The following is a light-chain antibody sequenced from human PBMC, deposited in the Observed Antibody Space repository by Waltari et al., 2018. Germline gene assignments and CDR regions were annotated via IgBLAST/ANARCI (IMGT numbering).Light chain of an antibody. CDR2: PLS. Sequence: VLTKHPLSLPLTPRKAPSSACRARQVLLDSDDVNTYLDWYLQKPVQSPQLLIYPLSYRASGVPDRFSGSGSGTDFTLKISRVEAEDVGVYYCMQRIEFPSGTFGQGTKLEIK. CDR1: QVLLDSDDVNTY. J-gene: IGKJ2*02. V-gene: IGKV2-40*01. CDR3: MQRIEFPSGT.